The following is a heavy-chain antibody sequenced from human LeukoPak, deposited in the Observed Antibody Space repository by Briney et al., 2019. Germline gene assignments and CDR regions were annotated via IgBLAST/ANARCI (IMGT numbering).Heavy chain of an antibody. V-gene: IGHV1-24*01. Sequence: ASVKVSCKVSGYTLTELSMHWVRQAPGQGLQWMGGFDPEDGETIYAPKFQGRVTMTEDTSTDTAYMELRSMRSEDTALYYGAAGNVDTAFFFDYWGQGTLVTVSS. CDR1: GYTLTELS. CDR2: FDPEDGET. J-gene: IGHJ4*02. CDR3: AAGNVDTAFFFDY. D-gene: IGHD5-18*01.